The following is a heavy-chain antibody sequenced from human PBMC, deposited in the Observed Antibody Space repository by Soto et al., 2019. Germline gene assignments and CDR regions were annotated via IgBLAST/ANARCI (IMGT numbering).Heavy chain of an antibody. J-gene: IGHJ4*02. CDR3: AESMGGSGTYVS. CDR2: ISNYNGIT. CDR1: GYIFTSYG. Sequence: QVQLVQSGAEVKKPGASVKVSCKASGYIFTSYGISWVRHAPGEGLEWVGWISNYNGITNYAQKVQGRVTMTTDRSTSTAYMELRSLRSDDTAVYYCAESMGGSGTYVSWGQGTLVTVSS. V-gene: IGHV1-18*01. D-gene: IGHD3-10*01.